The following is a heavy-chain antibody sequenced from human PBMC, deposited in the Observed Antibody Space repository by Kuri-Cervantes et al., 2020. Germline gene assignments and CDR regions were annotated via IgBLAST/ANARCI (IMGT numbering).Heavy chain of an antibody. CDR2: IYYSGST. CDR3: ARGSSWYDY. CDR1: GGSISSYY. V-gene: IGHV4-59*13. D-gene: IGHD6-13*01. J-gene: IGHJ4*02. Sequence: GSLRLSCTVSGGSISSYYWIWIRQPPGKGLEWIGSIYYSGSTYYNPSLKSRVTISVDTSKNQFSLKLSSVTAADTAVYYCARGSSWYDYWGQGTLVTVSS.